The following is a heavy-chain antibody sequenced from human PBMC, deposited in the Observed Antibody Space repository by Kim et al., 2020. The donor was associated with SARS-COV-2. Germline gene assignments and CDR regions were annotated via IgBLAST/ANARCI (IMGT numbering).Heavy chain of an antibody. J-gene: IGHJ4*02. CDR2: INHSGST. CDR3: ARGRQVRTRGYSGYDSGVDY. CDR1: GGSFSGYY. Sequence: SETLSLTCAVYGGSFSGYYWSWIRQPPGKGLEWIGEINHSGSTNYNPSLKSRVTISVDTSKNQFSLKLSSVTAADTAVYYCARGRQVRTRGYSGYDSGVDYWGQGTLVTVSS. D-gene: IGHD5-12*01. V-gene: IGHV4-34*01.